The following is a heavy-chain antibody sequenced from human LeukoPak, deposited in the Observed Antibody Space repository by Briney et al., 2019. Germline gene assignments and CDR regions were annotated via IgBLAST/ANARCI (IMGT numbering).Heavy chain of an antibody. CDR3: ARASWAAAGTGAFDI. Sequence: GGSLRLSCAASAFTFSDYTMNWVRQAPGKGLEWVSSISGPSSFIYYADSVKGRFTISRDNAKNSLYLQMDSLRAEDTAVYYCARASWAAAGTGAFDIWGQGTMVTVSS. J-gene: IGHJ3*02. CDR2: ISGPSSFI. D-gene: IGHD6-13*01. CDR1: AFTFSDYT. V-gene: IGHV3-21*01.